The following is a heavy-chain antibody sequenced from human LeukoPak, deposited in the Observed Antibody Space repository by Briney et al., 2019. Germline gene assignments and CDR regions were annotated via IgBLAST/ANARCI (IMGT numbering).Heavy chain of an antibody. CDR2: ISSSGSTI. Sequence: PGGSLRLSCAASGFTFSSYEMNWVRQAPGKGLEWVSYISSSGSTIYYADSVKGRFTISRDNAKNSLYLQMNSLRAEDTAVYYCASSFLGSSQPEYYYDSSGYYSNWGQGTLVTVSS. CDR3: ASSFLGSSQPEYYYDSSGYYSN. CDR1: GFTFSSYE. D-gene: IGHD3-22*01. J-gene: IGHJ4*02. V-gene: IGHV3-48*03.